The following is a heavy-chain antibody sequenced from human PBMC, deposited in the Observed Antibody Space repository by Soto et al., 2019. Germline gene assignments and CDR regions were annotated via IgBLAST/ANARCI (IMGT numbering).Heavy chain of an antibody. V-gene: IGHV5-10-1*01. CDR2: IGPRDSQT. J-gene: IGHJ4*02. D-gene: IGHD3-16*02. CDR3: AKDISLGELSAPDH. Sequence: GESLKISCKGSGYSFAGYWIPWVRQKPGKGLEWMGRIGPRDSQTYYRPSFRGHVTISVTKSITTVFLQWSSLRPEDTALYYCAKDISLGELSAPDHLGQGTLVTVSS. CDR1: GYSFAGYW.